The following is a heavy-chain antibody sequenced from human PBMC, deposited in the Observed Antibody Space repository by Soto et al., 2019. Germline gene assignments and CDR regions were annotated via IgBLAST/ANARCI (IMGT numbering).Heavy chain of an antibody. Sequence: SDTLSLTCAIHSLSYSGYYWSWILPPPWKGLEWIGEINHSGITNYNPSFKSRVTISVDTSKNQFSLKLSSVTSADTAVYYCARERGLLLWFGEYNWFDPWGQG. V-gene: IGHV4-34*01. J-gene: IGHJ5*02. D-gene: IGHD3-10*01. CDR2: INHSGIT. CDR3: ARERGLLLWFGEYNWFDP. CDR1: SLSYSGYY.